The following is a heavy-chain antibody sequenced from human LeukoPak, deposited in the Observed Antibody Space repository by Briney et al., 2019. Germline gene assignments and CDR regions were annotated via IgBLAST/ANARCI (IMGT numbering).Heavy chain of an antibody. CDR3: ARDREEYSSSWYNYFDY. V-gene: IGHV3-21*01. CDR1: GFTFSSYS. CDR2: ISSSSSYI. J-gene: IGHJ4*02. D-gene: IGHD6-13*01. Sequence: GGSLRLSCAASGFTFSSYSMNWVRQAPGKGLEWVSSISSSSSYIYYADSVKGRFTISRDNAKNSLYLQMNSLRAEDTAVYYCARDREEYSSSWYNYFDYWGQGTLVTVSS.